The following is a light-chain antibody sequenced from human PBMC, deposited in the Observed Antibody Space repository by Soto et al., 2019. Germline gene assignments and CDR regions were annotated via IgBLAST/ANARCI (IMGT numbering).Light chain of an antibody. CDR3: HQYVSSPRT. V-gene: IGKV3-20*01. CDR2: GAS. J-gene: IGKJ1*01. CDR1: QTVSGGY. Sequence: EIVLTQSPGTLSLSPGERATLSCRARQTVSGGYLAWYQHKPGQAPRLLFTGASNRATSIPDRFSGSGSGTDFTLTISRLEPEDFAVYYCHQYVSSPRTFGQGTRVEIK.